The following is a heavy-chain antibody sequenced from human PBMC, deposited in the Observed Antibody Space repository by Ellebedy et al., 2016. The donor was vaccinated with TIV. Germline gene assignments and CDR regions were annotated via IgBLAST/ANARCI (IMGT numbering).Heavy chain of an antibody. Sequence: SETLSLTCTVSGDSISGSYWNWIRQPPGRGLEWIGCIYYTGTTYYNPSLKSRVTISLDTSKSQFSLKLNSVTTADTAVYYCAAGGLVGYCGGDCYMDLWGQGTAVTVSS. CDR3: AAGGLVGYCGGDCYMDL. D-gene: IGHD2-21*02. J-gene: IGHJ6*02. CDR2: IYYTGTT. CDR1: GDSISGSY. V-gene: IGHV4-59*01.